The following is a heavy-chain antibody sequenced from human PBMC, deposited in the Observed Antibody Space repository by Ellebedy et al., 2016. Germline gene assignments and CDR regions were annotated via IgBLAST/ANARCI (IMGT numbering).Heavy chain of an antibody. V-gene: IGHV3-23*01. Sequence: GESLKISXAASGFTFSNFGLHWVRQAPGKGLEWVSGISGSGNRIYYADSVEGRFTISRDNSKNTLYLQMNSLRAEDTAVYYCAKDHHRGRYFDWLFDWGQGTLVTVSS. CDR3: AKDHHRGRYFDWLFD. D-gene: IGHD3-9*01. J-gene: IGHJ4*02. CDR1: GFTFSNFG. CDR2: ISGSGNRI.